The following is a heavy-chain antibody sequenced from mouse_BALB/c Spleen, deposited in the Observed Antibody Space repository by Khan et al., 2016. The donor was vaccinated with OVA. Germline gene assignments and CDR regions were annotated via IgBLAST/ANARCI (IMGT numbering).Heavy chain of an antibody. Sequence: VQLQQSGAELVKSGATVKLSCTASGLNIKHTYMHWLKQWPEQGLEWIGRIDPPNGNTKYDPKFQGKATITVDKSSNTDNLKLSSLTAEATDVYYWARVARKWGQGTTLTVAS. CDR3: ARVARK. J-gene: IGHJ2*01. CDR1: GLNIKHTY. V-gene: IGHV14-3*02. CDR2: IDPPNGNT.